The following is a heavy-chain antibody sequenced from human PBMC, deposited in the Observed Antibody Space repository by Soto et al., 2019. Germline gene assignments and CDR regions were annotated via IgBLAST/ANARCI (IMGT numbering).Heavy chain of an antibody. D-gene: IGHD2-15*01. V-gene: IGHV1-2*04. Sequence: ASVKVSCKASGYTFTGYYMHWVRQAPGQGLEWMGWINPNSGGTNYAQKFQGWVTMTREKSISTAYMELGRLRSDDTAVYYCARAGSDCSGGSCYSYYYYYYMDVWGKGTTVTVSS. CDR2: INPNSGGT. CDR3: ARAGSDCSGGSCYSYYYYYYMDV. J-gene: IGHJ6*03. CDR1: GYTFTGYY.